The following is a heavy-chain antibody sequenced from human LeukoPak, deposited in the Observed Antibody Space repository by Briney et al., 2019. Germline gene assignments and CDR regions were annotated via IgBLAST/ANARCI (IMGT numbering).Heavy chain of an antibody. D-gene: IGHD2-15*01. CDR3: AREVVVADY. V-gene: IGHV3-48*01. CDR1: GFTFDDYG. J-gene: IGHJ4*02. Sequence: GGSLRLSCAASGFTFDDYGMSWVRQAPGKGLEWVSYISSGSSTIYYADSVKGRFTISRDSAKNSLYLQMNSLRAEDTAVYYCAREVVVADYWGQGTLVTVSS. CDR2: ISSGSSTI.